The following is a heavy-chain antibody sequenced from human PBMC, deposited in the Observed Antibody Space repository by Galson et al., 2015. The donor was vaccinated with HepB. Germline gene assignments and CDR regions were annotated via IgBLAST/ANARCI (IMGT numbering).Heavy chain of an antibody. J-gene: IGHJ4*02. CDR2: ISSSGNTI. Sequence: SLRLSCAASGFTFSDYYMSWIRQAPGKGLEWLSYISSSGNTIYYADSVKGRFTFSRDNAKNSVFLQMNSLTAGDTAVYYCARPAVGDYFDSWGQGTLVTVSS. CDR1: GFTFSDYY. CDR3: ARPAVGDYFDS. V-gene: IGHV3-11*01. D-gene: IGHD6-19*01.